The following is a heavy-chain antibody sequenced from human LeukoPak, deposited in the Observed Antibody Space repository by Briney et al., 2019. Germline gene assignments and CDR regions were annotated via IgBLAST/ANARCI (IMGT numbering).Heavy chain of an antibody. CDR3: ARMEYYYDRSGYYND. CDR2: INPSGGST. Sequence: ASVKVSCKASGYTFTSYYMHWVRQAPGQGLEWMGIINPSGGSTTYAQKFQGRVTMTRDMSTSTVYMELSSLRSEDTAVYYCARMEYYYDRSGYYNDWGQGTLVTVSS. D-gene: IGHD3-22*01. V-gene: IGHV1-46*01. CDR1: GYTFTSYY. J-gene: IGHJ4*02.